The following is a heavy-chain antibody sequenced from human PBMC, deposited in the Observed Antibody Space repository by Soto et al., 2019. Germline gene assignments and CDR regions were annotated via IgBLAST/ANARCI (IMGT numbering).Heavy chain of an antibody. CDR3: AKGEDTLGMDV. CDR1: NASISIGGCS. Sequence: TLSLTCAVSNASISIGGCSWSWIRQPPGKGLEWIGYIYHSGSTYYNPSLKSRVTISVDRSKNQFSLKLSSVTAADTAVYYCAKGEDTLGMDVWRQGAKVT. CDR2: IYHSGST. V-gene: IGHV4-30-2*01. J-gene: IGHJ6*02. D-gene: IGHD2-15*01.